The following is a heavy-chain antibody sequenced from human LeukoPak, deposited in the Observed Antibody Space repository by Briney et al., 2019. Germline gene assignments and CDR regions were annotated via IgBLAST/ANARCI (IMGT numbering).Heavy chain of an antibody. J-gene: IGHJ5*02. CDR3: ARGRAEQWLVINLWVDP. Sequence: PSETLSLTCTVSGGSISGYYWSWIRQPPGKGLEWIGEINHSGSTNYNPSLKSRVIISVDTSKNQFSLKLSSVTAADTAVYYCARGRAEQWLVINLWVDPWGQGTLVTVSS. V-gene: IGHV4-34*01. CDR2: INHSGST. D-gene: IGHD6-19*01. CDR1: GGSISGYY.